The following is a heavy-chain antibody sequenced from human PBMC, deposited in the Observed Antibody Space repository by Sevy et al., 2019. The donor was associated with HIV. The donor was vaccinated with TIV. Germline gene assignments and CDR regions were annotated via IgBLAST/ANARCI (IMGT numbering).Heavy chain of an antibody. CDR2: IYYNGHI. Sequence: SETLSRTCTVSGGSITSLYWNWIRQPPGKGLEWIANIYYNGHINYNPSLKSRVTLSLDTSKNQFSLRLSSVTAADTAMYYCAGENAWGSGYSWGQGTLVTVSS. V-gene: IGHV4-59*08. CDR3: AGENAWGSGYS. CDR1: GGSITSLY. D-gene: IGHD6-19*01. J-gene: IGHJ4*02.